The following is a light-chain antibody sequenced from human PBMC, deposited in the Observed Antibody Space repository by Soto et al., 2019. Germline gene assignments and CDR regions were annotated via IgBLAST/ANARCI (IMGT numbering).Light chain of an antibody. Sequence: SYELTQAPSVSVAPGQTARITCGGNNIAIKSVHWYQQKPGQPPVLVVYDDGDRPSGIPERFSGSNSGNTATLTITRVEAGDEADYHCQVWDSSSDHRVVFGRGTKLTVL. J-gene: IGLJ2*01. V-gene: IGLV3-21*02. CDR2: DDG. CDR1: NIAIKS. CDR3: QVWDSSSDHRVV.